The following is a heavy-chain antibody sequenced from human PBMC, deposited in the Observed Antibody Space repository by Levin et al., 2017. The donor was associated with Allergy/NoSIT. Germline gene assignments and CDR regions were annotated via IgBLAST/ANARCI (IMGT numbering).Heavy chain of an antibody. D-gene: IGHD1-1*01. CDR3: ASRIASPGGLDV. CDR2: IRSTSNYI. CDR1: GITSNNYT. V-gene: IGHV3-21*01. Sequence: AGESLKISCVVSGITSNNYTLTWVRQAPGKGLEWVSSIRSTSNYIHYADSVKGRFTISRDNAKKSLYLQMNSLRVEDTAMYYCASRIASPGGLDVWGQGTTVTVSS. J-gene: IGHJ6*02.